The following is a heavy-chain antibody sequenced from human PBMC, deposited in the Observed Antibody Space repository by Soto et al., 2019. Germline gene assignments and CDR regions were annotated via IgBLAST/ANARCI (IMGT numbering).Heavy chain of an antibody. V-gene: IGHV3-33*01. J-gene: IGHJ6*02. D-gene: IGHD2-2*01. CDR2: IWYDGSNK. CDR1: GFTFNSYG. Sequence: LRLSCAASGFTFNSYGMHWVRQAPGKGLEWVAVIWYDGSNKYYADSVKGRFTISRDNSKNTLYLQMNSLRAEDTAVYYCARDNLIVVVQAAQKRYSYYYGMDVWGQGTTVTVSS. CDR3: ARDNLIVVVQAAQKRYSYYYGMDV.